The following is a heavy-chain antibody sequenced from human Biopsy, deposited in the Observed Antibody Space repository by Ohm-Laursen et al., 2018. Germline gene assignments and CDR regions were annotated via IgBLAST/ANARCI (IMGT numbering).Heavy chain of an antibody. CDR3: PRGGGGFDN. J-gene: IGHJ4*02. V-gene: IGHV3-73*01. Sequence: SLRLSCAASGFTFSASAVHWVRQASGKGLEWVGRIRSKAKSYATAYAASVTGRFTISRDDSKNTPYLQMNSLKTEDTAVYYCPRGGGGFDNWGQGTLVTVS. D-gene: IGHD3-10*01. CDR1: GFTFSASA. CDR2: IRSKAKSYAT.